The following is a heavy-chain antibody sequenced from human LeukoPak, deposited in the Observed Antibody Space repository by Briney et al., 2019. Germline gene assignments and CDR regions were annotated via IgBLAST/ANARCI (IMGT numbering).Heavy chain of an antibody. J-gene: IGHJ6*03. CDR2: ISGSGTTI. CDR1: GFTFSRYT. D-gene: IGHD1-26*01. V-gene: IGHV3-23*01. CDR3: AKDSGGTYFYYYYYMDV. Sequence: GGSLRLSCAASGFTFSRYTMSWVRQAPGKGLEWVSAISGSGTTIYYADSVKGRFTISRDNSKNTLYLQINSLRAEDTAVYYCAKDSGGTYFYYYYYMDVWGKGTTVTVSS.